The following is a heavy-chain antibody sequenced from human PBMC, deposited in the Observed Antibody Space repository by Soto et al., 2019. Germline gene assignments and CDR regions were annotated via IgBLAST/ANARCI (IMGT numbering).Heavy chain of an antibody. CDR1: GGSFSGYY. V-gene: IGHV4-34*01. CDR2: INHSGST. D-gene: IGHD2-2*01. CDR3: SRKAFPPPYCSSTSCYQYYSMDV. Sequence: SETLSLSCAVYGGSFSGYYWSWIRQPPGKGLEWIGEINHSGSTNYNPSLKSRVTISVDTSKNQFSLKLSSVTAADTAGYYCSRKAFPPPYCSSTSCYQYYSMDVWGKGT. J-gene: IGHJ6*03.